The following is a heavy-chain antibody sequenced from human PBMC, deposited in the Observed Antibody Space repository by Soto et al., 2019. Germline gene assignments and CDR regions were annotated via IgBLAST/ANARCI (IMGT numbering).Heavy chain of an antibody. D-gene: IGHD1-26*01. Sequence: GESLKISCKGSGYSFTSYWIGWVRQMPGKGLEWMGIIYPGDSDTRYSPSFQGQVTISADKSISTAYLQWSSLKASDTAMYYCARLPYSGSYYGDRYYYGMDVWGQGTTVTV. CDR2: IYPGDSDT. CDR3: ARLPYSGSYYGDRYYYGMDV. J-gene: IGHJ6*02. V-gene: IGHV5-51*01. CDR1: GYSFTSYW.